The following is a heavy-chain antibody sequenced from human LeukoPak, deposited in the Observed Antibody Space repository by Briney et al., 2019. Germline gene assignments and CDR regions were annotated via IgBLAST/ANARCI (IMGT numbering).Heavy chain of an antibody. CDR1: GGSISSISYY. D-gene: IGHD6-13*01. J-gene: IGHJ3*02. Sequence: PSETLSLTCTISGGSISSISYYWSWIRQPPGKGLEWIGYIYYSGSTNYNPSLKSRVTISVDTSKNQFSLKLSSVTAADTAVYYCARNIAYSSSEDDAFDIWGQGTMVTVSS. CDR3: ARNIAYSSSEDDAFDI. V-gene: IGHV4-61*01. CDR2: IYYSGST.